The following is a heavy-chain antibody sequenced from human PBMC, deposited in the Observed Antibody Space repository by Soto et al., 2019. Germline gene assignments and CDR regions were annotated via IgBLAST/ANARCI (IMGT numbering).Heavy chain of an antibody. CDR2: IIPIFGIG. D-gene: IGHD3-3*01. V-gene: IGHV1-69*01. CDR3: ARSGITLFGVVSLPPHYYSGLDV. J-gene: IGHJ6*02. CDR1: GGTFNTYA. Sequence: QVQLVQSGAEVKQPGSSVKVSCKASGGTFNTYAISWVRQAPGQGLEWMGGIIPIFGIGNDAQKFQGRVTITADESTGTAYMELSSLRSGDTGVYYCARSGITLFGVVSLPPHYYSGLDVWGQGTTVIVSS.